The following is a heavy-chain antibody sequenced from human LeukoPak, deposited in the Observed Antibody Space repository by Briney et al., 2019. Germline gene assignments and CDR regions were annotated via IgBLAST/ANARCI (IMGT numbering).Heavy chain of an antibody. CDR2: IKSKTDGGTT. CDR1: GFTFNNAW. D-gene: IGHD1-14*01. Sequence: GGSLRLSCAASGFTFNNAWMSWVRQAPGKGLEWVGRIKSKTDGGTTDYAAPVKGRFTISRDDSIHTLYLQMNSLKTEDTAVYYCTTTGVDYYFDYWGQGTLVTVSS. J-gene: IGHJ4*02. V-gene: IGHV3-15*01. CDR3: TTTGVDYYFDY.